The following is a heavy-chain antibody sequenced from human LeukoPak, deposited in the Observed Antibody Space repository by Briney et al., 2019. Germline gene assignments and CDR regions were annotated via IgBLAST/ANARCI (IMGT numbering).Heavy chain of an antibody. CDR2: IFYSGIT. Sequence: SETLSLTCTVSGASISNSNYYWAWIRQPPGKGLEWIGSIFYSGITNYNPSLKSRVTISVDTSKNQFSLRLSSVTAADTAIHYCARRIAVTGEFDYWGQGTLVTVSS. CDR1: GASISNSNYY. J-gene: IGHJ4*02. V-gene: IGHV4-39*01. D-gene: IGHD6-19*01. CDR3: ARRIAVTGEFDY.